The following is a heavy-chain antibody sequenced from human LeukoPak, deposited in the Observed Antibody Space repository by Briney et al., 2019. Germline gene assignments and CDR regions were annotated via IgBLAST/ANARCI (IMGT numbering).Heavy chain of an antibody. CDR3: ARGKYVYVWGGIDY. CDR2: IYYSGST. CDR1: GGSISSSNYY. J-gene: IGHJ4*02. V-gene: IGHV4-39*01. D-gene: IGHD3-16*01. Sequence: SETLSLTCTVSGGSISSSNYYWGWIRQPPGKGLEWIGSIYYSGSTYYNTSLKSRVTVSLDTSKNQFSLKLNSVTAADTAVYYCARGKYVYVWGGIDYWGQGTLVTVSS.